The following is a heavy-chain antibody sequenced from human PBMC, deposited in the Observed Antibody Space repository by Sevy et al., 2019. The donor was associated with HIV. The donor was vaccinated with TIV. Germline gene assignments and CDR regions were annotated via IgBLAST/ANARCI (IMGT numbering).Heavy chain of an antibody. CDR3: AKFSELLWFGDCGLTRSRYYYYGMDV. CDR2: ISGSGGST. Sequence: GGSLRLSCAASGFTFSSYAMSWVRQAPGKGLEWVSAISGSGGSTYYADSVKGRFTISRDNSKNTLYLQMNSLRAEDTAVYYCAKFSELLWFGDCGLTRSRYYYYGMDVWGQGTTVTVSS. J-gene: IGHJ6*02. V-gene: IGHV3-23*01. CDR1: GFTFSSYA. D-gene: IGHD3-10*01.